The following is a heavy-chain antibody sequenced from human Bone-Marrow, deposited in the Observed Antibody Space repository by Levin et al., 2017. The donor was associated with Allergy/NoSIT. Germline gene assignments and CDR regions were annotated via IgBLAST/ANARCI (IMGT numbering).Heavy chain of an antibody. D-gene: IGHD6-13*01. CDR2: ITDSGDST. CDR3: AKSRYPGVAAAADY. J-gene: IGHJ4*02. Sequence: PGGSLRLSCAASGFIFSSYAMCWVRQAPGKGLEWVSGITDSGDSTYFAASVKGRFTISRDNSKNELYLQMNSLTAEDTALYYCAKSRYPGVAAAADYWGQGTLVTVSS. V-gene: IGHV3-23*01. CDR1: GFIFSSYA.